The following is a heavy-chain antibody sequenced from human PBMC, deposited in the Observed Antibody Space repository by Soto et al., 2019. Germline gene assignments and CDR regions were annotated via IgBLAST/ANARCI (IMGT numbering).Heavy chain of an antibody. CDR3: AKDVHYDIVTGIEYFHH. Sequence: EVQLLESGGGLVQPGGSLRLSCAASGFTFSSYAMSWVGRAPGKGLEWVSAISGSARSTKYADSVKGRFTISRDNSKNTLFLQMSSLRAEDTAVYYCAKDVHYDIVTGIEYFHHWAQGTLVTVSS. J-gene: IGHJ1*01. CDR1: GFTFSSYA. D-gene: IGHD3-9*01. CDR2: ISGSARST. V-gene: IGHV3-23*01.